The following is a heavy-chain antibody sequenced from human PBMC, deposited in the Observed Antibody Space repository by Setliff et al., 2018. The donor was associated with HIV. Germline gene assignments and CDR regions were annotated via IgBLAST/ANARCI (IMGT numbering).Heavy chain of an antibody. CDR1: GYAFTSYH. CDR2: IFVGDSTT. CDR3: AREGPKTYYFDY. V-gene: IGHV1-46*01. J-gene: IGHJ4*02. Sequence: ASVKVSCKTSGYAFTSYHIHRVRQAPGQGLEWMGKIFVGDSTTHYAQKFQGRVTLTSDTSTNTVYMELSSLRSEDTAVYYCAREGPKTYYFDYWGQGTLVTVSS.